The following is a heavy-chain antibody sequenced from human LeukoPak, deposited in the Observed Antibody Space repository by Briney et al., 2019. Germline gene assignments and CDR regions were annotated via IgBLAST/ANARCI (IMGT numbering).Heavy chain of an antibody. CDR2: MYYSGST. CDR1: GGSISSYY. Sequence: ETLSLPSTASGGSISSYYWSWIRQPPGKGLEWIGYMYYSGSTNYNPSLRSRVTISVATSKNQFSLKLSSVTAAATAVYYCARNLGSGWYYDYWGQGILVTVSS. CDR3: ARNLGSGWYYDY. V-gene: IGHV4-59*08. J-gene: IGHJ4*02. D-gene: IGHD6-19*01.